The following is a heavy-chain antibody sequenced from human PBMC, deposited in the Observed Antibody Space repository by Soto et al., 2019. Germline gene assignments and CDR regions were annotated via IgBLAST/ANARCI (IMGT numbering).Heavy chain of an antibody. CDR2: IYYSGST. CDR3: ARDLRVRGAYKYYYGMGV. J-gene: IGHJ6*02. V-gene: IGHV4-31*03. CDR1: GGSISSGGYY. D-gene: IGHD3-10*01. Sequence: PSETLSLTCTVSGGSISSGGYYWSWIRQHPGKGLEWIGYIYYSGSTYYNPSLKSRVTISVDTSKNQFSLKLSSVTAADTAVYYCARDLRVRGAYKYYYGMGVWGQGTTVTVSS.